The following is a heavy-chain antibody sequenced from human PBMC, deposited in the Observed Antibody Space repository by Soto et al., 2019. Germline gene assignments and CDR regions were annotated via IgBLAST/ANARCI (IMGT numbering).Heavy chain of an antibody. V-gene: IGHV4-59*01. J-gene: IGHJ4*02. CDR3: ARTPSSIAAHPFDY. D-gene: IGHD6-6*01. CDR2: IHQRASP. Sequence: SDTLSLPCTLSGGSISTDYCSWIRHPPGKGLDWIAYIHQRASPNPNPPLKSRVTISVDTPKNQFSMKLSSVTAAATAVYYCARTPSSIAAHPFDYWGQGILVTVP. CDR1: GGSISTDY.